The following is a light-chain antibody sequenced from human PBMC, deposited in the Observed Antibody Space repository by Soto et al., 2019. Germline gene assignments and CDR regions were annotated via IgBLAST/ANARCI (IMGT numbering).Light chain of an antibody. CDR3: QQYKSYSLT. CDR1: QSISSW. Sequence: DIQMTQSPSTLSASVADRVTITCRASQSISSWLSWYQQKPGKAPKLLIYKAFSLESGVPSRFSGSGSGTEFTLAISSLQADDFATYYCQQYKSYSLTFGGGTKVDIK. J-gene: IGKJ4*01. V-gene: IGKV1-5*03. CDR2: KAF.